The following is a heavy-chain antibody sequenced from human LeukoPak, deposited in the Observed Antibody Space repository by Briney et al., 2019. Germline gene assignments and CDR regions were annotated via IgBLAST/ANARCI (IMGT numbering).Heavy chain of an antibody. CDR2: IKSDGITI. Sequence: GGSLRLSCAASGFTFSNYMMHWVRQAPGKGLVWVLRIKSDGITITYADSVKGRFTISRDNAKNMLYLQMNSLRAEDTAVYYCLRDLNWSLDQWGQGTLVTVSS. D-gene: IGHD1-20*01. CDR3: LRDLNWSLDQ. V-gene: IGHV3-74*01. CDR1: GFTFSNYM. J-gene: IGHJ4*02.